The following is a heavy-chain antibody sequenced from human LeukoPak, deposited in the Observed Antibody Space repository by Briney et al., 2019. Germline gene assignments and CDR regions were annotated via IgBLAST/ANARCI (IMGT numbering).Heavy chain of an antibody. D-gene: IGHD6-13*01. V-gene: IGHV4-59*01. J-gene: IGHJ5*02. CDR3: ARGGAAADNWFDP. CDR1: GGSISSYY. CDR2: IYYSGST. Sequence: PSETLSLTCTVSGGSISSYYWSWIRQPPGKGLEWIGYIYYSGSTNYNPSLKSRVTISVDTSKNQFSLKLSSVTAADTAVYYCARGGAAADNWFDPWGQGTLVTVSS.